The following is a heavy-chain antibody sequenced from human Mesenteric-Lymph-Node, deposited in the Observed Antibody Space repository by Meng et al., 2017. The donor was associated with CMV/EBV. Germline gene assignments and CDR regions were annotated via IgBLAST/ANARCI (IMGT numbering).Heavy chain of an antibody. Sequence: SETLSLTCAVSGGSISSSNWWSWVRQPPGKGLEWIGEIYHSGSTNYNPSLKSRVTISVDTSKNQFSLKLSSVTAADTAVYYCARVTANPGSGAYGDWGQGTLVTVSS. D-gene: IGHD3-10*01. CDR2: IYHSGST. CDR3: ARVTANPGSGAYGD. CDR1: GGSISSSNW. J-gene: IGHJ4*02. V-gene: IGHV4-4*02.